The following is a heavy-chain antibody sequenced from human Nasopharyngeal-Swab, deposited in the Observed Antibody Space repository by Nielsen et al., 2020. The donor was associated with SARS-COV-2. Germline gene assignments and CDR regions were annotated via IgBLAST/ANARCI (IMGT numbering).Heavy chain of an antibody. CDR2: INPSGGST. CDR3: ARSAEYTSGLDY. D-gene: IGHD6-19*01. Sequence: ASVKVSCKASGYTFTSYYVHWVRQAPGHGLEWMGIINPSGGSTTYAQEFQDRVTVTRDTSTGTVYMDLSSLRSEDTAVYFCARSAEYTSGLDYWGQGTPVTVSS. J-gene: IGHJ4*02. CDR1: GYTFTSYY. V-gene: IGHV1-46*01.